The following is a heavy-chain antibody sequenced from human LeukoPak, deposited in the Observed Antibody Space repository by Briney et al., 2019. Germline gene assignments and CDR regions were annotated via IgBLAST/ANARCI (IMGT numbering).Heavy chain of an antibody. CDR2: LNGDTT. Sequence: GGSLRLSCAASGSTFSNFAMSWIRQPQGKGLEWVSALNGDTTYYAESVTGRFTISRDNSKNSLYLQMNSLRAEDTAVYYCAKESSGGWYFDYWGQGTLVTVSS. J-gene: IGHJ4*02. D-gene: IGHD6-19*01. CDR1: GSTFSNFA. V-gene: IGHV3-23*01. CDR3: AKESSGGWYFDY.